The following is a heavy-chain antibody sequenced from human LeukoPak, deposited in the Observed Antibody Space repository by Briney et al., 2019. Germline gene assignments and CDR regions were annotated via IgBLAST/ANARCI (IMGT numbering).Heavy chain of an antibody. CDR2: IYHSGST. Sequence: SETLSLTCAVSGGSISSSNWWSWVRQPPGKGLEWIGEIYHSGSTNYNPSLKSRVTISVDTSKNQFSLKLTSVTAADTAVYYCARCGSYYDSTGYFPTTYYYYYMDVWGKGTTVTVSS. CDR1: GGSISSSNW. V-gene: IGHV4-4*02. J-gene: IGHJ6*03. CDR3: ARCGSYYDSTGYFPTTYYYYYMDV. D-gene: IGHD3-22*01.